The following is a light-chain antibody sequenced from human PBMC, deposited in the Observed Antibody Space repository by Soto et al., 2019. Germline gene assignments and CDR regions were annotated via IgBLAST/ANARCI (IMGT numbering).Light chain of an antibody. CDR1: QSVSSN. CDR3: QQYNNWPRT. CDR2: GAS. J-gene: IGKJ1*01. Sequence: EILIPQSPATLSVSPGERATLSCRASQSVSSNLAWYQQTPGQAPRILINGASTRDTGIPARFSGSGSGTECTLAISSLQSEDFSVYYCQQYNNWPRTFGQGTKVDI. V-gene: IGKV3-15*01.